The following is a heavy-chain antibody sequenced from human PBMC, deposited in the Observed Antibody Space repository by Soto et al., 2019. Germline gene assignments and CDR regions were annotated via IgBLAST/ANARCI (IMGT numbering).Heavy chain of an antibody. V-gene: IGHV1-69*18. CDR2: LIPMFGTT. D-gene: IGHD6-25*01. Sequence: QVQLVQSGAEVKTPGSSVKVSCEASGGTFSSYSINWVRQAPGQGLEWMGRLIPMFGTTDYAQRFQGRVTFAVDESTNTASMEVTDLTSEDTAVYYCARAAVLTFTRFYDVDVWGQGTTVTVSS. CDR3: ARAAVLTFTRFYDVDV. J-gene: IGHJ6*02. CDR1: GGTFSSYS.